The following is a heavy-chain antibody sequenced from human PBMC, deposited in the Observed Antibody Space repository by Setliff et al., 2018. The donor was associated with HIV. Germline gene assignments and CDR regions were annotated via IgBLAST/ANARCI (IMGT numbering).Heavy chain of an antibody. Sequence: ASVKVSCKTSGDIPRHYGFNWVRQAPGQGLEWVGSVIPVFGEPHYAQRFQGRVTITADRSSNTAYMEIMSLRSDDTATYYCGRGVLYGLSEYWGPGSLVTVSS. CDR3: GRGVLYGLSEY. CDR1: GDIPRHYG. J-gene: IGHJ4*02. D-gene: IGHD3-10*01. V-gene: IGHV1-69*13. CDR2: VIPVFGEP.